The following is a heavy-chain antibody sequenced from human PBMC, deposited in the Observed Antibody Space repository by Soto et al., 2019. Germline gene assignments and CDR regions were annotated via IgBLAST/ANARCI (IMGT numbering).Heavy chain of an antibody. CDR3: ARDAVPAGLYGRWFAP. J-gene: IGHJ5*02. Sequence: QYPGKGLEWVGYIYYSGSTYYNPALKSRVTMSVDTSKNQFSLKVSSVIAADTAVYYCARDAVPAGLYGRWFAPWGQGTPVTVSS. V-gene: IGHV4-31*02. D-gene: IGHD2-2*01. CDR2: IYYSGST.